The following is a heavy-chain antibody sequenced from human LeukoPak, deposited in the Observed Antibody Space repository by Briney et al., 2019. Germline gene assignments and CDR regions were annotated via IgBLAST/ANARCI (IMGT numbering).Heavy chain of an antibody. J-gene: IGHJ5*02. Sequence: GGSLRLSCAASGFTFSSYSMNWVRQAPGKGLEWVSSISSSSSYIYYADSVKGRFTISRDNAKNSLYLQMNSLRAEDSAVYYCAREAVVVAATVWFDPWGPGTLVTVSS. D-gene: IGHD2-15*01. CDR2: ISSSSSYI. CDR1: GFTFSSYS. V-gene: IGHV3-21*01. CDR3: AREAVVVAATVWFDP.